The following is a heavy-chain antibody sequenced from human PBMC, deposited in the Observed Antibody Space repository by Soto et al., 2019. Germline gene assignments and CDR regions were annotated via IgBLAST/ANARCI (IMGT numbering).Heavy chain of an antibody. CDR1: GFTFSSYG. CDR3: AKDVTDGYNCFDY. J-gene: IGHJ4*02. CDR2: ISYDGSNK. D-gene: IGHD5-18*01. Sequence: PGGSLRLSCAASGFTFSSYGMHWVRQAPGKGLEWVAVISYDGSNKYYADSVKGRFTISRDNSKNTLYLQMNSLRAEDTAVYYCAKDVTDGYNCFDYWGQGTLVPVYS. V-gene: IGHV3-30*18.